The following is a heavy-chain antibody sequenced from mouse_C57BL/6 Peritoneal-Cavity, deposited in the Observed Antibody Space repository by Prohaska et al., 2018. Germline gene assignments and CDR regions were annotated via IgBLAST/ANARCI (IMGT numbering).Heavy chain of an antibody. D-gene: IGHD1-1*01. V-gene: IGHV2-2*01. CDR3: ARGGVANDYFDY. Sequence: GKGLEWLGVIWSGGSTDYNAAFISRLSISNDNSKSQVFFKMNSLQADDTAIYYCARGGVANDYFDYWGQGTTLTVSS. J-gene: IGHJ2*01. CDR2: IWSGGST.